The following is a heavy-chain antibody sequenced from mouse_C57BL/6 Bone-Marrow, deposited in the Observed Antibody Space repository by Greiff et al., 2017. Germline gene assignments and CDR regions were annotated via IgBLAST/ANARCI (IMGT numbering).Heavy chain of an antibody. CDR2: IYPRSGNT. CDR1: GYTFTSYG. CDR3: AIYYYCIFAY. D-gene: IGHD1-1*01. V-gene: IGHV1-81*01. J-gene: IGHJ3*01. Sequence: VKLMESGAELARPGASVKLSCKASGYTFTSYGISWVKQRTGQGLEWIGEIYPRSGNTYYNEKFKGKATLTADKSSSTAYMELRSLTSEDSAVYFCAIYYYCIFAYWGQGTLVTVSA.